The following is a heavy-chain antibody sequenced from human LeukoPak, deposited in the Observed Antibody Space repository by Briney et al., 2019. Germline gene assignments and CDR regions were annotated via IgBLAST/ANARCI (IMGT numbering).Heavy chain of an antibody. V-gene: IGHV3-21*01. CDR1: GFTFSSYS. CDR3: ARDLLFGGFFPTVGD. CDR2: ISSSSSYI. Sequence: GESLRLSCAAAGFTFSSYSMNWVRQAPGKGLEWVSSISSSSSYIYYADSVKGRFTISRDNAKNSLYLQMNSLRAEDTAVYYCARDLLFGGFFPTVGDWGQGTLVTVSS. D-gene: IGHD4-23*01. J-gene: IGHJ4*02.